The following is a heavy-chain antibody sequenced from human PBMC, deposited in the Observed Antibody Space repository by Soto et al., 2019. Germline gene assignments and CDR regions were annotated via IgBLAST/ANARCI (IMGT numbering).Heavy chain of an antibody. CDR1: GYTFTNYA. D-gene: IGHD1-26*01. CDR3: ASADPLSSGNFFDY. CDR2: INIGNAKR. J-gene: IGHJ4*02. Sequence: QVQLVQSGAEVKKPGASVKVSCRASGYTFTNYALHWVRQAPGQRPEWMGWINIGNAKRTYSQKFHGRLTFTGDISASTAYMELSILTSEDTALYYCASADPLSSGNFFDYWGQGTLVTVSS. V-gene: IGHV1-3*04.